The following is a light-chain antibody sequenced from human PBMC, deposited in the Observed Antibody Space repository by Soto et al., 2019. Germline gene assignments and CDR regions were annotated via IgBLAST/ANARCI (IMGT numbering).Light chain of an antibody. J-gene: IGKJ5*01. CDR3: VQCLLLPIT. V-gene: IGKV2D-29*01. CDR1: QSLLRSDGKTY. Sequence: EIVMTQSPLTLSVTPGQPASISCKCSQSLLRSDGKTYLFWYVQRPGQPPQLLIYEVFNRFSGVPDRFSDSGSGTDFTLTISRVEAEDVGVYYCVQCLLLPITFGQGTRVEIK. CDR2: EVF.